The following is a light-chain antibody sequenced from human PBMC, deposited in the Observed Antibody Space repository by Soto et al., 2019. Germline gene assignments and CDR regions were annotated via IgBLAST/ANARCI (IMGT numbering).Light chain of an antibody. CDR3: QQANSLPRT. Sequence: DIQMTQSPSSVSASVGDRVTVTCRASHGISSWLAWYQQISGKAPKLLIYAASSLQSGVPSRFSGSGSETDFTLTITSLQPEDSATYYCQQANSLPRTFGGGTKVEIK. V-gene: IGKV1D-12*01. CDR1: HGISSW. CDR2: AAS. J-gene: IGKJ4*01.